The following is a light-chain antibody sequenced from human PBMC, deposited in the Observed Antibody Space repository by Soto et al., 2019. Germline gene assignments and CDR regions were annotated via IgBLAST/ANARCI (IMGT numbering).Light chain of an antibody. CDR2: DAS. Sequence: EIVMTQSPATLSVSPGERATLSCRASQSVSRNLAWYQQRPGQPPRLLIYDASTRATGIPARFGGSGSGTEFTLTISGLEPADLGVYYCQQRHNWPITFGQGTRLEIK. CDR1: QSVSRN. J-gene: IGKJ5*01. V-gene: IGKV3-11*01. CDR3: QQRHNWPIT.